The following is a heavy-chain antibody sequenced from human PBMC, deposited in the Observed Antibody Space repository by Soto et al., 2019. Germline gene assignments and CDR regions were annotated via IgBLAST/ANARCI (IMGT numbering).Heavy chain of an antibody. CDR2: INPNSGGT. V-gene: IGHV1-2*04. D-gene: IGHD6-6*01. Sequence: GASVKVSCKASGYTFTGYYMHWVRQAPGQGLEWMGWINPNSGGTNYAQKFQGWVTMTRDTSISTAYMELSRLRSDDTAVYYCAIAARPDYYYGMDVWGQGTTVTVS. CDR3: AIAARPDYYYGMDV. CDR1: GYTFTGYY. J-gene: IGHJ6*02.